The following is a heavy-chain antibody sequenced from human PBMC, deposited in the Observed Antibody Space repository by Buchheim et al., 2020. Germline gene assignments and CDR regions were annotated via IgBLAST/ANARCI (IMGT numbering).Heavy chain of an antibody. V-gene: IGHV4-59*06. CDR3: ARLEQDYYYYYMDV. Sequence: QVRLRESGPRLVKSSETLSLTCTVSGGSISTYYWSWIRQPAGEGLEWIGYIYYSGSTYYNPSLKSRVTISVDTSKNQFSLKLSSVTAADTAVYYCARLEQDYYYYYMDVWGKGTT. CDR1: GGSISTYY. J-gene: IGHJ6*03. CDR2: IYYSGST. D-gene: IGHD1/OR15-1a*01.